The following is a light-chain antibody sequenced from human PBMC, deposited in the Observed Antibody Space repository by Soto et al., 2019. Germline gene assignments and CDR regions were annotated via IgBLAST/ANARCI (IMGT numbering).Light chain of an antibody. CDR1: QSVVNY. Sequence: IVLTQSPATLSLSPGERATLSCRASQSVVNYLAWYEQKPGQAPRLLIYDASNRAAGIPARFSGSGSGTDFTLTISSLETEDFAVYYCQQRNFWPITFGQGTRLEI. V-gene: IGKV3-11*01. J-gene: IGKJ5*01. CDR3: QQRNFWPIT. CDR2: DAS.